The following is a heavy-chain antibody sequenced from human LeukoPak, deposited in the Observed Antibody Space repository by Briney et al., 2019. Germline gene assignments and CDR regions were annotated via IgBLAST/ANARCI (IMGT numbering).Heavy chain of an antibody. CDR2: IYYSGNTNT. J-gene: IGHJ6*03. Sequence: SETLSLTCTVSGGSISSYYWTWIRQPPGKGLEWIGYIYYSGNTNTNYSPSLKSRVTISVDRSKNQFSLNLSSVTAADTAVYYCAREVRDYVDYCYYYMDVWGKGTTVTVSS. CDR1: GGSISSYY. D-gene: IGHD4-17*01. V-gene: IGHV4-59*01. CDR3: AREVRDYVDYCYYYMDV.